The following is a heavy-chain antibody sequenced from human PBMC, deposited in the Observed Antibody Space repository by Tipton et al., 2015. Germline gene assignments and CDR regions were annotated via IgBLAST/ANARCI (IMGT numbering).Heavy chain of an antibody. CDR1: GGSISSGGYY. V-gene: IGHV4-31*03. D-gene: IGHD2-2*01. CDR3: ARATGFWSSPLRNNYHYYGMDV. CDR2: IYYNGST. J-gene: IGHJ6*02. Sequence: TLSLTCTVSGGSISSGGYYWSWIRQHPGKGLEWIGYIYYNGSTHYKPSLKSRVAISVDTSKNQFSLKLTSVTAADTAVYYCARATGFWSSPLRNNYHYYGMDVWGQGTTVTVSS.